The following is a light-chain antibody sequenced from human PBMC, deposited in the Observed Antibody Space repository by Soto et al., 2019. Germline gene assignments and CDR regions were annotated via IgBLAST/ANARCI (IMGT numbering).Light chain of an antibody. CDR2: GAS. CDR3: QQYGSSPPIT. Sequence: EIVLTQSPGTLSLSPGERATLSCRASQSVSSSYLAWYQQKPGQAPRLLISGASSRATGIPDRFSGSRSGTHFTRTISRLWTEDFGVYYCQQYGSSPPITFDQGTRLQIK. V-gene: IGKV3-20*01. CDR1: QSVSSSY. J-gene: IGKJ5*01.